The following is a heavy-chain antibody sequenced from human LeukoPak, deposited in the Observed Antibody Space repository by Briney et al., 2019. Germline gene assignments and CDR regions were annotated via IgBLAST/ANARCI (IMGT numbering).Heavy chain of an antibody. CDR1: GGSISSYY. V-gene: IGHV4-39*07. CDR2: IYYSGST. CDR3: AEISSGYYGGFDY. J-gene: IGHJ4*02. Sequence: SETLSLTCTVSGGSISSYYWGWIRQPPGKGLEWIGSIYYSGSTYYNPSLKSRVTISVDTSKSQLSLKLSSVTAADTAVYYCAEISSGYYGGFDYWGRGTLVTVSS. D-gene: IGHD3-22*01.